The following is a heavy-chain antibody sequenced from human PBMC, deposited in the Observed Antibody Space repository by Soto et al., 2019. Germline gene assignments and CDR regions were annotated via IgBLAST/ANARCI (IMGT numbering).Heavy chain of an antibody. Sequence: PGGSLRLSCAASGFTFISYAMSWVRQAPGKGLEWVSAISGSGGSTYYADSVKGRFTISRDNSKNTLYLQVNSLRAEDTAVYYCAKDPPLYYDSPFDYWGQGTLVTVSS. J-gene: IGHJ4*02. CDR2: ISGSGGST. D-gene: IGHD3-22*01. V-gene: IGHV3-23*01. CDR3: AKDPPLYYDSPFDY. CDR1: GFTFISYA.